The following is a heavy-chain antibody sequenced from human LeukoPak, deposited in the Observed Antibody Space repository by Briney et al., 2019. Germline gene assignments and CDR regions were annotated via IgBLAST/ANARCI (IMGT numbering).Heavy chain of an antibody. CDR2: INPSGGST. CDR1: GYTFTSYY. D-gene: IGHD3-9*01. CDR3: ARDILTGYLDY. J-gene: IGHJ4*02. Sequence: ASVKVSCKASGYTFTSYYMHWVRQAPGQGLEWMGIINPSGGSTSYAQKFQGRVTMTRDTSTSTDYMELSSLRSEDTAVYYCARDILTGYLDYWGQGTLVTVSS. V-gene: IGHV1-46*01.